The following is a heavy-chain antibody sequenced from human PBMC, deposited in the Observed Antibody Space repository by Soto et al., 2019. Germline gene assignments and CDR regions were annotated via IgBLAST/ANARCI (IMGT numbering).Heavy chain of an antibody. CDR1: GYTFTIYG. Sequence: ASVKVSCKASGYTFTIYGISWVRQAPGQGLEWMGWISAYNGNTNYAQKLQGRVTMTTDTSTSTAYMELRSLGSDDTAVYYCARDGSGSYWSQFDYWGQGTLVTVSS. CDR3: ARDGSGSYWSQFDY. J-gene: IGHJ4*02. CDR2: ISAYNGNT. V-gene: IGHV1-18*01. D-gene: IGHD3-10*01.